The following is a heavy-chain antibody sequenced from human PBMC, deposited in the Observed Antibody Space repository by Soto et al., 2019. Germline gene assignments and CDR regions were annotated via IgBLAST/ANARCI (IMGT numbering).Heavy chain of an antibody. CDR3: ARDQGPGGIDP. CDR2: IFYSGST. Sequence: SETLSLTCTVSGGPISSGGYYWNWIRQHPGKGLEWIGYIFYSGSTYYNPSLKSRVTISVDMSKNQFSLKLSSVTAADTAVYYCARDQGPGGIDPWGQGTLVTISS. V-gene: IGHV4-31*03. CDR1: GGPISSGGYY. J-gene: IGHJ5*02.